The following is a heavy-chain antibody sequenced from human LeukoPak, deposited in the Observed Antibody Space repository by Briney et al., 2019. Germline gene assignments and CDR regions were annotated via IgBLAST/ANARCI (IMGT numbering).Heavy chain of an antibody. CDR2: INPSGDTT. CDR3: ARAGSYYPYFDY. CDR1: GYTFINYY. D-gene: IGHD1-26*01. Sequence: RASVTVSFKTSGYTFINYYMHWVRQAPGQGLEWMGIINPSGDTTNYAQKFQGRVTMTRDTSTSTVYMELSSLRSEDTAIYYCARAGSYYPYFDYWGQGTLVTVSS. J-gene: IGHJ4*02. V-gene: IGHV1-46*01.